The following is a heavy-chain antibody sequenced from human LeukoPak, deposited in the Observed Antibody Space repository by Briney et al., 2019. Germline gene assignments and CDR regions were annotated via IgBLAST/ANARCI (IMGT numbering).Heavy chain of an antibody. CDR1: GGSISTTSSY. D-gene: IGHD6-13*01. Sequence: SETLCLTCTVSGGSISTTSSYWGWVRQPPGKGLEWNGSIYYDGSTYYNPWLKSPVTISVNTSKNQFSLQLSSVTAADTAVYYCARRGGTAAGNCFDSWGQGTLVTVSS. V-gene: IGHV4-39*01. CDR3: ARRGGTAAGNCFDS. J-gene: IGHJ4*02. CDR2: IYYDGST.